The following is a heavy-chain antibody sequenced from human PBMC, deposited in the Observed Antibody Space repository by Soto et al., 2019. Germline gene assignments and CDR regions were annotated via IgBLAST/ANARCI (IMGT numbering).Heavy chain of an antibody. V-gene: IGHV1-18*01. CDR1: GYTFTSYG. J-gene: IGHJ5*02. Sequence: ASVKVSCKASGYTFTSYGISWVRQAPGQGLEWMGWISAYNGNTSYAQKLQGRVTMTTDTSTSTAYMELRSLRSDDTAVYYCARGYCSGGSCRWWFDPWGQGTLVTVSS. D-gene: IGHD2-15*01. CDR2: ISAYNGNT. CDR3: ARGYCSGGSCRWWFDP.